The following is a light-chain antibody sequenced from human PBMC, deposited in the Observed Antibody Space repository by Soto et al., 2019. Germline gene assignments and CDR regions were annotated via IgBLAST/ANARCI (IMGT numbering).Light chain of an antibody. CDR1: QHLGGS. CDR3: QHRTDWPLT. CDR2: DGS. V-gene: IGKV3-11*01. Sequence: EIVLTQSPATLSLSPGERATLSCRASQHLGGSFAWYQQKAGQPPRLLIYDGSTRAAGIPARFSGSGSGTHFTLTISGLEPDDFAVYYCQHRTDWPLTFGGGTKVEI. J-gene: IGKJ4*01.